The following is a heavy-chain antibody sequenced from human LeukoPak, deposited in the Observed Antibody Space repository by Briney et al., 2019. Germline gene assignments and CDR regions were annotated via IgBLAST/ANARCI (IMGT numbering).Heavy chain of an antibody. CDR1: RFLSSSFE. Sequence: PGGSLRLSRAASRFLSSSFEMNCVPEAPRGGLEWVSYIGNSGGTIYYADSVKGRFRISRENATNKLYLQMNSLRAKDTAVYYYARDSYYGGTQDYWGQGTLVTVSS. CDR2: IGNSGGTI. V-gene: IGHV3-48*03. D-gene: IGHD4-23*01. CDR3: ARDSYYGGTQDY. J-gene: IGHJ4*02.